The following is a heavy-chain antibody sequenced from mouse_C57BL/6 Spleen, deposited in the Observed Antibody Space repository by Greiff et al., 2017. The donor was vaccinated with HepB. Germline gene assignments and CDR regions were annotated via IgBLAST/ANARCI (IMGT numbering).Heavy chain of an antibody. D-gene: IGHD2-12*01. CDR1: GFTFSNYW. J-gene: IGHJ1*03. CDR2: IRLKSGNYAT. V-gene: IGHV6-3*01. CDR3: AAYYSLWYFDV. Sequence: EVKVEESGGGLVQPGGSMKLSCVASGFTFSNYWMNWVRQSPEKGLEWVAQIRLKSGNYATHYAESVKGRFTISRDNSKSSVYLQMNNLRAEDTGIYYCAAYYSLWYFDVWGTGTTVTVSS.